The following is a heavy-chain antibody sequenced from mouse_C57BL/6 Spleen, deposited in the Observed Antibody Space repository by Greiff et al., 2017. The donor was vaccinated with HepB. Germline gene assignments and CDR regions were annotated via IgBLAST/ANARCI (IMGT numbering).Heavy chain of an antibody. J-gene: IGHJ1*03. Sequence: EVKLMESGGGLVQPGGSLSLSCAASGFTFTDYYMSWVRQPPGKALEWLGFIRNKANGYTKEYSASVKCRFTISRDNSQIILYLHMNALRAEDSATYDCARNWYFDVWGTGTTVTVSS. CDR1: GFTFTDYY. CDR2: IRNKANGYTK. CDR3: ARNWYFDV. V-gene: IGHV7-3*01.